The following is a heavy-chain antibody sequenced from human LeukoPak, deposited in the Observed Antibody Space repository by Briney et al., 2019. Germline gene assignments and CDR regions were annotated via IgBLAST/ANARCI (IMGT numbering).Heavy chain of an antibody. CDR3: ARVRWELLHLVYLQH. V-gene: IGHV4-39*07. D-gene: IGHD1-26*01. CDR1: GGTISSSSYY. CDR2: IYYSGST. Sequence: PSGTLFLTCGVSGGTISSSSYYWGWLRQPPGKGLEGIGRIYYSGSTYYNPYLKSRVIISVDTSKKQFFLKLSSVTAADAAVYYCARVRWELLHLVYLQHWGQGTLVTVSS. J-gene: IGHJ1*01.